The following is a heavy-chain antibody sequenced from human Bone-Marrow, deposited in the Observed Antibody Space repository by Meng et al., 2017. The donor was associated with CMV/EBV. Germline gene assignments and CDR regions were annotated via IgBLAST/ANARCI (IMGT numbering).Heavy chain of an antibody. CDR3: ARDPSSYGDYSDNWFDP. J-gene: IGHJ5*02. V-gene: IGHV1-69*04. D-gene: IGHD4-17*01. CDR2: IIPILGIA. Sequence: SVKVSCKASGGTFSSYTISWVRQAPGQGLEWMGRIIPILGIANYAQKFQGRVTITADKSTSTAYMELSSLRSEDTAVYYCARDPSSYGDYSDNWFDPWGQGTLVTVPS. CDR1: GGTFSSYT.